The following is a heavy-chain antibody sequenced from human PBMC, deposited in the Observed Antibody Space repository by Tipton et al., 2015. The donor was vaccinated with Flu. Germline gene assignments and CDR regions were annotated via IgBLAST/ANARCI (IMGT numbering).Heavy chain of an antibody. D-gene: IGHD3-3*01. Sequence: SLRLSCAASGFTFSNAWMSWVRQAPGKGLEWVGRIKSKTDGGTTDYAAPVKGRFTISRDDSKNTPYLQMNSLKTEDTAVYYCTTEGSGYYVDYWGQGTLVTVSS. CDR2: IKSKTDGGTT. J-gene: IGHJ4*02. CDR1: GFTFSNAW. CDR3: TTEGSGYYVDY. V-gene: IGHV3-15*01.